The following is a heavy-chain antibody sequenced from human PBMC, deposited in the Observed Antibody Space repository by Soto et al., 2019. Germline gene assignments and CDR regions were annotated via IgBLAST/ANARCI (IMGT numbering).Heavy chain of an antibody. D-gene: IGHD3-10*01. J-gene: IGHJ4*02. CDR2: ISGFNGQT. CDR3: ARVDPRGVAVVRDY. V-gene: IGHV1-18*01. Sequence: QVQLVQSGPEVKKPGASVKVSCKASGNTFASHGFSWVRQAPGQGLEWMGWISGFNGQTNYALKFQGKVTLTTDTSTSAAYMELRSRRSDDTAVYFCARVDPRGVAVVRDYWGQGTLVIVSS. CDR1: GNTFASHG.